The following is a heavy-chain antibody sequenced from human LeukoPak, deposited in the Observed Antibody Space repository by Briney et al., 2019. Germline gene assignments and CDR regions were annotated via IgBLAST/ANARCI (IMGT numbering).Heavy chain of an antibody. CDR2: VSAYNGNT. J-gene: IGHJ4*02. V-gene: IGHV1-18*01. Sequence: ASVKVSCKASGYSFASYGISWVRQAPGQGLEWMGWVSAYNGNTNYAQKVQGRVTMTTDTSTSTAYMELSRLRYDDTAVYYCARVAPPVVDFWSGYHPYYFDYWGQGTLVTVSS. CDR1: GYSFASYG. D-gene: IGHD3-3*01. CDR3: ARVAPPVVDFWSGYHPYYFDY.